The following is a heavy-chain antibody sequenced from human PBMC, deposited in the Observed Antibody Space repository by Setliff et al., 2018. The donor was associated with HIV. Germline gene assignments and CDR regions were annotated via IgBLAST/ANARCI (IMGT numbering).Heavy chain of an antibody. D-gene: IGHD3-9*01. J-gene: IGHJ3*02. V-gene: IGHV1-2*02. CDR3: ATLDQDFHSSAFDSFDI. CDR1: GYTFTGYF. CDR2: INPDSGDT. Sequence: ASVKVSCKTSGYTFTGYFMHWVRQAPGQGLEWMGWINPDSGDTNSAQKFQDRLTMTRDSSINTAYMKLSRLRSDDTAMYYCATLDQDFHSSAFDSFDIWGQGTQVTVSS.